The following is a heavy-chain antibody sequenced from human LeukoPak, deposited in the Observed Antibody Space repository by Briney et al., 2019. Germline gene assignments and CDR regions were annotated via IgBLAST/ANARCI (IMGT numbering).Heavy chain of an antibody. D-gene: IGHD6-13*01. CDR3: ARTGRDTSSSNPFDL. V-gene: IGHV1-69*06. Sequence: SAKVSCKTSDDTFSTSAISWVRQAPGQGLEWMGRIIPMLGTASNAEKFYGRVTITADKSTSTTYLELNSLRSDDTAVYYCARTGRDTSSSNPFDLWGQGTRVTVSS. CDR1: DDTFSTSA. CDR2: IIPMLGTA. J-gene: IGHJ4*02.